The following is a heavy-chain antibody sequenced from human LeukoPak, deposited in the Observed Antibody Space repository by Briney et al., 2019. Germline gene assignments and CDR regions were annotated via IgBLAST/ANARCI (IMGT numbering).Heavy chain of an antibody. Sequence: NTSQTLSLTCTVSGSSISSGGYSWSWIRQHPGEGPEWIGYIYHSGRAYYNPSLKSRVSISVDTSKNQFSLTLSSLSAADTAVYYCPRAEGLSSQSSYFFDYWGQGALVTVSS. CDR1: GSSISSGGYS. CDR2: IYHSGRA. D-gene: IGHD6-19*01. CDR3: PRAEGLSSQSSYFFDY. J-gene: IGHJ4*02. V-gene: IGHV4-31*03.